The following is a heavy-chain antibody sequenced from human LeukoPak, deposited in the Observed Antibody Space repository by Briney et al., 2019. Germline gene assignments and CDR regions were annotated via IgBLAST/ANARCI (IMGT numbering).Heavy chain of an antibody. Sequence: PGGSLRLSCAASGFTFSNSAMSWVRQAPRKGLEWVGRIKSKTDGGTTDYAAPVKGRFTISRDDSKNTLYLQMNSLKTEDTAVYYCTTGGGYYYSPGQYYYYYYMDVWGKGTTVTVSS. CDR2: IKSKTDGGTT. D-gene: IGHD3-22*01. CDR3: TTGGGYYYSPGQYYYYYYMDV. CDR1: GFTFSNSA. V-gene: IGHV3-15*01. J-gene: IGHJ6*03.